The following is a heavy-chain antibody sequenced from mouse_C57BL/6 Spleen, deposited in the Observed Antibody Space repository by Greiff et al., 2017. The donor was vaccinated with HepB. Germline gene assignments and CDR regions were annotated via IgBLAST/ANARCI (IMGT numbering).Heavy chain of an antibody. J-gene: IGHJ1*03. D-gene: IGHD1-1*01. CDR1: GYTFTSYW. V-gene: IGHV1-55*01. Sequence: QVQLQQPGAELVKPGASVKMSCKASGYTFTSYWITWVKQRPGQGLEWIGDIYPGSGSTNYNEKFKSKATLTVDTSSSTAYMQLSSLTSEDSAVYYCARPHHYYGSSYWYFDVWGTGTTVTVSS. CDR3: ARPHHYYGSSYWYFDV. CDR2: IYPGSGST.